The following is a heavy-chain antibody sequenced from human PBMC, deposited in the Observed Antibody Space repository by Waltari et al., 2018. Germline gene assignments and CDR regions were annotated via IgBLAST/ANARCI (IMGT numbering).Heavy chain of an antibody. V-gene: IGHV1-2*06. CDR3: AIQYQLLWVNP. CDR2: INPNSGGT. Sequence: QVQLVQSGAAVKQPGAPVTVSCTASGYTFPGYSLRWGRQAPGQGLEWMGRINPNSGGTNYAQKFQGRVTMTRDTSISTAYMELSRLRSDDTAVYYCAIQYQLLWVNPWGQGTLVTVSS. CDR1: GYTFPGYS. J-gene: IGHJ5*02. D-gene: IGHD2-2*01.